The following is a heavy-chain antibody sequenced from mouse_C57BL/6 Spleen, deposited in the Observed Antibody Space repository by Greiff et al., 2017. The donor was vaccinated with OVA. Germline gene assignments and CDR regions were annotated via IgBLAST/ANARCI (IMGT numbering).Heavy chain of an antibody. J-gene: IGHJ4*01. CDR2: INPSSGYT. D-gene: IGHD1-1*01. CDR1: GYTFTSYT. CDR3: ARGLVTTVVPTAMDY. Sequence: QVQLQQSGAELARPGASVKMSCKASGYTFTSYTMHWVKQRPGQGLEWIGYINPSSGYTKYNQKFKDKATLTADKSSSTAYMQLSSLTSEDSAVYYCARGLVTTVVPTAMDYWGQGTSVTVSS. V-gene: IGHV1-4*01.